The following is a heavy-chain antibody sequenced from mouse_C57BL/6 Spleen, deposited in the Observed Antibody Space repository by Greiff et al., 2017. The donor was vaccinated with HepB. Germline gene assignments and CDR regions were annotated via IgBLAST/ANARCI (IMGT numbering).Heavy chain of an antibody. Sequence: DVQLVESGPGLVKPSQSLSLTCSVTGYSITSGYYWNWIRQFPGNKLEWMGYISYDGSNNYNPSLKNRISITRDTSKNQFFLKLNSVTTEDTATYYCARGPTGTRFDYWGQGTTLTVSS. CDR1: GYSITSGYY. V-gene: IGHV3-6*01. CDR3: ARGPTGTRFDY. D-gene: IGHD4-1*01. J-gene: IGHJ2*01. CDR2: ISYDGSN.